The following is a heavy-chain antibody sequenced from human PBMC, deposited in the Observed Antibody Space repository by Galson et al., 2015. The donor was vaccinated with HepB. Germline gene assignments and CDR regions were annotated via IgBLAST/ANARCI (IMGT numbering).Heavy chain of an antibody. CDR1: GFTFSNAW. J-gene: IGHJ5*02. CDR2: IKSKADGGTT. D-gene: IGHD2-2*01. V-gene: IGHV3-15*01. CDR3: TTERIVVVPAAMGGGRWFDP. Sequence: SLRPSCAASGFTFSNAWMSWVRQAPGKGLEWVGRIKSKADGGTTDYAAPVKDRFTISRDDSKNTLYLQMNSLKTEDTAVYYCTTERIVVVPAAMGGGRWFDPWGQGTLVTVSS.